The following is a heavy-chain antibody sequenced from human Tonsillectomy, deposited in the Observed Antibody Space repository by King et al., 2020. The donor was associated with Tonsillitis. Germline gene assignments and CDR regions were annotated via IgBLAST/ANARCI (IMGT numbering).Heavy chain of an antibody. CDR3: ARPYYDFWSGYYFDY. V-gene: IGHV3-33*01. CDR1: GFTFSSYG. Sequence: VQLVESGGGVVQPGRSLRLSCAASGFTFSSYGMHWVRQAPGKGLEWVAVICYDGSNKYYADSVKGRFTISRDNSKNTLYLQTNSLSAEEPAVYYCARPYYDFWSGYYFDYWGQGTLVTVSS. D-gene: IGHD3-3*01. J-gene: IGHJ4*02. CDR2: ICYDGSNK.